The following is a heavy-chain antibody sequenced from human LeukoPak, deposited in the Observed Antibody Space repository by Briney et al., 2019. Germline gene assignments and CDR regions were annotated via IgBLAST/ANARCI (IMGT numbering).Heavy chain of an antibody. V-gene: IGHV4-39*07. CDR2: IYHSGST. CDR1: GGSISSSSYY. Sequence: TSQTLSLTCTDSGGSISSSSYYWCWIRHPPQKGLAWIGRIYHSGSTYYNPSLKSRVSISVDTSKNQFSLKLSSVTAADTAVYYCARGPYCSSTSCYVGFVGWFDPWGQGTLVTVSS. D-gene: IGHD2-2*01. J-gene: IGHJ5*02. CDR3: ARGPYCSSTSCYVGFVGWFDP.